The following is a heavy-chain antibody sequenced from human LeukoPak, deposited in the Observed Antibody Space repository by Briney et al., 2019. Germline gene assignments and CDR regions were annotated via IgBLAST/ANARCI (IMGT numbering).Heavy chain of an antibody. D-gene: IGHD3-10*01. CDR1: GYTFTSYG. CDR2: ISAYNGNT. V-gene: IGHV1-18*01. CDR3: ANHPDYYGSGSYYNLYYYYYGMDV. J-gene: IGHJ6*02. Sequence: ASVKVSCKASGYTFTSYGISWVRQAPGQGLEWMGWISAYNGNTNYAQKLQGRVTMTTDTSTSTAYMELRSLRSDDTAVYYCANHPDYYGSGSYYNLYYYYYGMDVWGQGTTVTVSS.